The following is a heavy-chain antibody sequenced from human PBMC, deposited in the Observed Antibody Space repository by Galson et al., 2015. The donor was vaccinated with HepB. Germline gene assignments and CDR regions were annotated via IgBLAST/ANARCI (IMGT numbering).Heavy chain of an antibody. D-gene: IGHD4-17*01. Sequence: QSGAEVKKPGESLKISCKGSGYSFTSYWIGWERQMPGKGLEWMGIIYPGDSDTRYSPSFQGQVTISADKSISTAYLQWSSLKASDTAMYYCARGQRNRGAVTSNWFDPWGQGTLVTVSS. CDR2: IYPGDSDT. V-gene: IGHV5-51*01. CDR1: GYSFTSYW. CDR3: ARGQRNRGAVTSNWFDP. J-gene: IGHJ5*02.